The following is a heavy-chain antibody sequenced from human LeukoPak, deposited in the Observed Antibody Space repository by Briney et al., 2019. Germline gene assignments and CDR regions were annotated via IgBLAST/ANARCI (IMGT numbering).Heavy chain of an antibody. Sequence: ASVKVSCKASGYTFTNAIHWVRQAPGQRLEWMGWISAGNGNTKYSQKFQGRVTMTEDTSTDTAYMELSSLRSEDTAVYYCATAADFDWLLFNYWGQGTLVTVSS. CDR3: ATAADFDWLLFNY. CDR2: ISAGNGNT. V-gene: IGHV1-3*01. J-gene: IGHJ4*02. CDR1: GYTFTNA. D-gene: IGHD3-9*01.